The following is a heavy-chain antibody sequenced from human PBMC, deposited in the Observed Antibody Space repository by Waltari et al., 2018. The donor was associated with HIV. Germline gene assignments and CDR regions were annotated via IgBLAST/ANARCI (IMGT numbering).Heavy chain of an antibody. J-gene: IGHJ2*01. CDR3: ARHALRVGAAYWNFDL. Sequence: QLQLQESGPGLVKPSETLSLPCTGSGGSVSSSSYFWGWIRQPPGKGLEWVGRIYYTGRAYYNPSLKSRVTISVDTSKNQFSLKVTSVTAADTAVYYCARHALRVGAAYWNFDLWGRGTLVTVSS. V-gene: IGHV4-39*01. CDR2: IYYTGRA. D-gene: IGHD1-26*01. CDR1: GGSVSSSSYF.